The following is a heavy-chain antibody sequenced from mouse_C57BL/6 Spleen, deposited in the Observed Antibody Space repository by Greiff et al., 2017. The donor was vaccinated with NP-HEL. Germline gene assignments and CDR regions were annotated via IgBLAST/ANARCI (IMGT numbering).Heavy chain of an antibody. CDR2: IYPRSGNT. CDR3: ARRVTGAMDY. J-gene: IGHJ4*01. Sequence: QVQLKESGAELARPGASVKLSCKASGYTFTSYGISWVKQRTGQGLEWIGEIYPRSGNTYYNEKFKGKATLTADKSSSTAYMELRSLTSEDSAVYFCARRVTGAMDYWGQGTSVTVSS. CDR1: GYTFTSYG. D-gene: IGHD2-1*01. V-gene: IGHV1-81*01.